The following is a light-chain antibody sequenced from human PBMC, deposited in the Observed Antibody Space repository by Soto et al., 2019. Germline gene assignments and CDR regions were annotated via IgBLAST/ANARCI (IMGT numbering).Light chain of an antibody. V-gene: IGLV4-69*01. CDR1: SGHSSYA. Sequence: QPVLTQSPSASASLGASVKLTCTLSSGHSSYAIAWHQQQPEKGPRYLMKLNSDGSHSKGDGIPDRFSGSSSGAERYLTISSLQSEDEADYYCQTWGTGMDVVFGGGTNLTVL. CDR3: QTWGTGMDVV. CDR2: LNSDGSH. J-gene: IGLJ2*01.